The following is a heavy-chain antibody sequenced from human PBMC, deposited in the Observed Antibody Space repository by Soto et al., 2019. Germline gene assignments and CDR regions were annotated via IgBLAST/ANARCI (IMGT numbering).Heavy chain of an antibody. CDR1: GYTFTSYD. CDR2: MNPNSGNT. J-gene: IGHJ6*03. CDR3: ARSEYYDFWSGYYYYYMDV. D-gene: IGHD3-3*01. V-gene: IGHV1-8*01. Sequence: EASVKVSCKASGYTFTSYDINWVRQATGQGLEWMGWMNPNSGNTGYAQKFQGRVTMTRNTSISTAYMELSSLRSEDTAVYYCARSEYYDFWSGYYYYYMDVWGKGTTVTVSS.